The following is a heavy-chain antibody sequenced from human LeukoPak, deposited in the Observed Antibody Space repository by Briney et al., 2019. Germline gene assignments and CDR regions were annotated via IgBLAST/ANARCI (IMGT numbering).Heavy chain of an antibody. J-gene: IGHJ5*02. D-gene: IGHD3-10*01. Sequence: SQTLSLTCTVAGGSISSYYWSSIRQPPGKGLELIGYIYYSGSTNYNPSLKSRVTISVDTSKNQFSLKLSSVTAADTAVYYCARDYYGRFDPWGQGTLVTVSS. V-gene: IGHV4-59*01. CDR3: ARDYYGRFDP. CDR2: IYYSGST. CDR1: GGSISSYY.